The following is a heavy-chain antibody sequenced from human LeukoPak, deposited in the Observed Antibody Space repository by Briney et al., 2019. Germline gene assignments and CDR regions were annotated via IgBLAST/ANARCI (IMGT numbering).Heavy chain of an antibody. V-gene: IGHV3-23*01. CDR3: AKDGTGCGGDCYSDY. CDR2: ISSNSANT. Sequence: GGSLRLSCAASGFTFDTYGMSWVRHAPGKGLGCVLSISSNSANTYYADSVKGRFTISRDNSKNTLYLQMNSLRAEDTAVYYCAKDGTGCGGDCYSDYWGQGTLVTVSS. J-gene: IGHJ4*02. CDR1: GFTFDTYG. D-gene: IGHD2-21*02.